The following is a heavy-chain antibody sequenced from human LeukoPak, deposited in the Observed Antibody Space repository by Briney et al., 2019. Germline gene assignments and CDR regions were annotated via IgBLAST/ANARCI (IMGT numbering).Heavy chain of an antibody. CDR1: GFTFDDHA. D-gene: IGHD6-13*01. CDR3: AKGGRIAAAGIIYY. J-gene: IGHJ4*02. Sequence: GGSLRLSCAASGFTFDDHAMHWVRQAPGKGLEWVSGISWNSGSIGYADSVKGRFTISRDNAKNSLYLQMNSLRAEDTALYYCAKGGRIAAAGIIYYWGQGTLVTVSS. CDR2: ISWNSGSI. V-gene: IGHV3-9*01.